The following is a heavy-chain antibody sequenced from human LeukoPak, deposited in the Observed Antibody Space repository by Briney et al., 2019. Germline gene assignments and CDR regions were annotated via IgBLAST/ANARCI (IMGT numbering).Heavy chain of an antibody. CDR2: ISSSSSYI. Sequence: GGSLRLSCAASGFTFSSYSMNWVRQAPGKGLEWVSSISSSSSYIYYADSVKGRFTISRDNAKNSLYLQMNSLRAEDTAVYYCAKDLRVVGATTLDYWGQGTLVTVSS. CDR1: GFTFSSYS. J-gene: IGHJ4*02. CDR3: AKDLRVVGATTLDY. D-gene: IGHD1-26*01. V-gene: IGHV3-21*01.